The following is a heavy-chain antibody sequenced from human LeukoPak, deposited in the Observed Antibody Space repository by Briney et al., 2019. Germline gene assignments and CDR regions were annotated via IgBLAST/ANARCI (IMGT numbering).Heavy chain of an antibody. CDR1: RGSISSYY. V-gene: IGHV4-59*01. CDR2: IDNSGNT. CDR3: ARGRTTIFGVVIPHFDN. D-gene: IGHD3-3*01. J-gene: IGHJ4*02. Sequence: SETLSLTCTVSRGSISSYYWSWIRQPPGKGLEWIGYIDNSGNTNSNPSLKSRVTMSVDTSKNQFSLKLSSVIAADTAVYYCARGRTTIFGVVIPHFDNWGQGTLVTVSS.